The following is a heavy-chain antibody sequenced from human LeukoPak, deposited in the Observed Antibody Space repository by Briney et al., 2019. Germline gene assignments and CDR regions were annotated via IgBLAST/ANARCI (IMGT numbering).Heavy chain of an antibody. CDR1: GLTFSSHA. Sequence: PGGSPRLSCAASGLTFSSHAMHWVRQAPGKGLEYVSAIVSNGGNTYYADSVRGRFTISRDNSKDTVYLQMGSLRPEDTAVYYCARGGYYAASDIWGQGALVTVSS. D-gene: IGHD3-3*01. CDR2: IVSNGGNT. CDR3: ARGGYYAASDI. V-gene: IGHV3-64*02. J-gene: IGHJ4*02.